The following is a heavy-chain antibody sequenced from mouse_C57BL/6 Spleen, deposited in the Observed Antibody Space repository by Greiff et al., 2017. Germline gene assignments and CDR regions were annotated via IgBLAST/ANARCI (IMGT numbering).Heavy chain of an antibody. CDR2: SRNKANDYTT. CDR1: GFTFSDFY. J-gene: IGHJ4*01. D-gene: IGHD1-1*01. V-gene: IGHV7-1*01. Sequence: EVQRVESGGGLVQSGRSLRLSCATSGFTFSDFYMEWVRQAPGKGLEWIAASRNKANDYTTEYSASVKGRFIVSRDTSQSILYLQMNALRAEDTAIYYCARDYYGSTYGGSYAMDYWGQGTSVTVSS. CDR3: ARDYYGSTYGGSYAMDY.